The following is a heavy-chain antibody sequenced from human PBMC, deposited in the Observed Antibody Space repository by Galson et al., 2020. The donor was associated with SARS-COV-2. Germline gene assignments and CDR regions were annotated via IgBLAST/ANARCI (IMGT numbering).Heavy chain of an antibody. J-gene: IGHJ6*02. CDR1: GFTFSLAW. D-gene: IGHD2-8*01. Sequence: GESLKISCAASGFTFSLAWLHWVRQAPGKGLEWVGRIKSKTDGGTTDYAAPVKGRFTISRDDSRDTLYLEMNSLTPEDTALYYCATEGSCTNGVCSYYCYGLDVWGQGTTVTVSS. V-gene: IGHV3-15*01. CDR2: IKSKTDGGTT. CDR3: ATEGSCTNGVCSYYCYGLDV.